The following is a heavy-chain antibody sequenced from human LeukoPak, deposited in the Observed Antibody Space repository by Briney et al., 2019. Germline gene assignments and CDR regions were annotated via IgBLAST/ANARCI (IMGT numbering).Heavy chain of an antibody. Sequence: SETLSLTCTVSGGSISSGGYSWSWIRQHPGKGLEWIGYIYYSGSTYYNPSLKSRVTISVDTSKNQFSLKLSSVTAADTAVYYCARYCSGGSCSWFDPWGQGTLVTVSS. CDR2: IYYSGST. CDR1: GGSISSGGYS. D-gene: IGHD2-15*01. CDR3: ARYCSGGSCSWFDP. V-gene: IGHV4-31*03. J-gene: IGHJ5*02.